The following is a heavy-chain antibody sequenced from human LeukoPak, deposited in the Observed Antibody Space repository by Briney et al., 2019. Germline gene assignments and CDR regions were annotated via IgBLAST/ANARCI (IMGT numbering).Heavy chain of an antibody. J-gene: IGHJ4*02. Sequence: SETLSLTCTASGGSISSSSAYWGWIRQPPGKGLEWIGSIYYSKNTYYNPSLKSRVTISADTSKDQFSLTLGSVSATDTAVYYCVSPRGFSYGYFDYWGKGTLATVSS. CDR2: IYYSKNT. CDR3: VSPRGFSYGYFDY. V-gene: IGHV4-39*01. CDR1: GGSISSSSAY. D-gene: IGHD5-18*01.